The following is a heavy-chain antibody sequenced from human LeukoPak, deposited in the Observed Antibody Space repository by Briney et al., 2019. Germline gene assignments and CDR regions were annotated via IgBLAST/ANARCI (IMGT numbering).Heavy chain of an antibody. CDR2: INPSGGST. V-gene: IGHV1-46*01. Sequence: ASVKVSCKASGYTFTSYYMHWVRQAPGQGLEWMGIINPSGGSTSYAQKFQGRVTMTRDTSISTAYMELSRLRSDDTAVYYCARLRLLWFGEPHDYWGQGTLVTVSS. J-gene: IGHJ4*02. CDR1: GYTFTSYY. CDR3: ARLRLLWFGEPHDY. D-gene: IGHD3-10*01.